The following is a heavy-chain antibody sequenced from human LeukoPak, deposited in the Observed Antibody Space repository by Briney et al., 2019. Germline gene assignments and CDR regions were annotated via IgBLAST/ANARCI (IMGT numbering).Heavy chain of an antibody. CDR1: GFTFSSYG. V-gene: IGHV3-33*01. CDR2: IWYDGSNK. D-gene: IGHD4-17*01. J-gene: IGHJ6*02. CDR3: ARGGTYGDYDYYYGMDV. Sequence: GRSLRLSCAASGFTFSSYGMHWVRQAPGKGLEWVAVIWYDGSNKYYADSVKGRFTISRDNSKNTLYLQMNSLRAEDTAVYYCARGGTYGDYDYYYGMDVWGQGTTVTVSS.